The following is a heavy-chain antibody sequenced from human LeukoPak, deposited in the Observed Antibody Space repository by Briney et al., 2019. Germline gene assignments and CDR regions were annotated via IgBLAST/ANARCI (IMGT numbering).Heavy chain of an antibody. V-gene: IGHV5-51*01. CDR3: ARGRYSGTYLSYFDY. CDR1: GYSFTSFW. J-gene: IGHJ4*02. CDR2: IYPGDSDT. Sequence: GESLKISCKGPGYSFTSFWIAWVRQMPGKGLEWMGIIYPGDSDTRYSPSFEGQVTFSADKSISTAYLQWSSLKASDTAMYYCARGRYSGTYLSYFDYWAQGTLVTVSS. D-gene: IGHD1-26*01.